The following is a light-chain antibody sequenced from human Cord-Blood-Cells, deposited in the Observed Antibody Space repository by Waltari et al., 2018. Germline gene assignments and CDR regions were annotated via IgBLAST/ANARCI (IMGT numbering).Light chain of an antibody. CDR3: QQRSNWPLT. CDR1: QSVSSY. CDR2: DAS. V-gene: IGKV3-11*01. Sequence: EIVLTQSPATLSLYPEERATLSCRASQSVSSYLAWYQQKPGQAPRLLIYDASNRATGIPARFSGSGSGTDFTLTISSLEPEDFAVYYCQQRSNWPLTFGGGTKVEIK. J-gene: IGKJ4*01.